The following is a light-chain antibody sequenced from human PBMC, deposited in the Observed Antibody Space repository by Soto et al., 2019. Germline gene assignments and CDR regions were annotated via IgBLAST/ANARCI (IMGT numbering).Light chain of an antibody. CDR3: AAWDDSLSGYV. CDR2: SDT. V-gene: IGLV1-44*01. J-gene: IGLJ1*01. Sequence: QSVLTQPPSASGTPGQRVTISCSGSFSNIGSSPVNWYQHLPGTAPKLFIYSDTQRPSGVPDRFSGSKSGTSASLAISGLQSDDEADYYCAAWDDSLSGYVFGAGTKVTVL. CDR1: FSNIGSSP.